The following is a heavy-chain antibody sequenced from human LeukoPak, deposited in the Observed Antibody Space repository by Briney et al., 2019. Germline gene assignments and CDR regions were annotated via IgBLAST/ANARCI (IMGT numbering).Heavy chain of an antibody. D-gene: IGHD3-22*01. V-gene: IGHV4-59*01. Sequence: SETLSLTCTVSGGSISSYYWSWIRQPPGNGLEWIGYIYSSGNTNYNPSLKSRVTISVDTSKNQFSLKLSSVTAADTALYYCAREGYYDTSGYYYFDYWGQGTLVTVSS. CDR1: GGSISSYY. J-gene: IGHJ4*02. CDR3: AREGYYDTSGYYYFDY. CDR2: IYSSGNT.